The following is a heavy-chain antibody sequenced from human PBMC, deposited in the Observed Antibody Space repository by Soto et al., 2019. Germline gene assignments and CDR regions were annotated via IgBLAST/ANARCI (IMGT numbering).Heavy chain of an antibody. CDR1: GCSISSYY. J-gene: IGHJ5*02. Sequence: QVQLQESGPGLVKPSETLSLTCTVSGCSISSYYWSWIRQPPGKGLEWIGYIYYSGSTNYTPSLKSRVTISVDTSKNQFSLKLNSVTAADTAMYYCAREAGVRYPFDPWGQGTLVTVSS. CDR3: AREAGVRYPFDP. CDR2: IYYSGST. V-gene: IGHV4-59*13. D-gene: IGHD3-9*01.